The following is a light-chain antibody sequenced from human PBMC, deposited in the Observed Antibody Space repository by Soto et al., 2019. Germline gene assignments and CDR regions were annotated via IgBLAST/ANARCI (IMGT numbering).Light chain of an antibody. CDR3: SSYAGSSNV. V-gene: IGLV2-8*01. J-gene: IGLJ1*01. CDR2: HVS. Sequence: QSVLTQPPSASGSPGQSVTISCTGAGTDVGQYNYVSWYQQHPGKAPKPLIHHVSRRPSGVPARFSGSKSGNTASLTVSGLQTEDEADYYCSSYAGSSNVFGTGTKVTVL. CDR1: GTDVGQYNY.